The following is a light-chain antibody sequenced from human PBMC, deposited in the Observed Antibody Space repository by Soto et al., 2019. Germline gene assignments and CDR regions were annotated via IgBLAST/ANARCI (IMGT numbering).Light chain of an antibody. CDR1: QSISAW. CDR2: KAS. CDR3: QQYNDYSWT. V-gene: IGKV1-5*03. Sequence: DIQMTQSAATLSTSFGDRVSINCGASQSISAWLAWYQQKQGKAPRLLIYKASTLEIGVPSRFSGSGYGTEFTLTISSLQTDDVAIYYCQQYNDYSWTFGQGTKVDIK. J-gene: IGKJ1*01.